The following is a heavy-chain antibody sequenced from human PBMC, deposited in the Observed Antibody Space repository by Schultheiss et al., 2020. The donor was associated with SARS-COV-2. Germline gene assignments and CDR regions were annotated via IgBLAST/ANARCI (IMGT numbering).Heavy chain of an antibody. D-gene: IGHD3-22*01. CDR1: GFTFSSYG. V-gene: IGHV3-33*01. J-gene: IGHJ5*02. CDR2: IWYDGSNK. Sequence: GGSLRLSCAASGFTFSSYGMHWVRQAPGKGLEWVAVIWYDGSNKYYADSVKGRFTISRDNSKNTLYLQMNSLRAEDTAVYYCAREDVYYDSSGYYLRGWFDPWGQGTLVTVSS. CDR3: AREDVYYDSSGYYLRGWFDP.